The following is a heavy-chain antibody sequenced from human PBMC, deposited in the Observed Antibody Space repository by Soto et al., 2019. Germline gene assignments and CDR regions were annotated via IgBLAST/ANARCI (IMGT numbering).Heavy chain of an antibody. Sequence: GGSLRLSCAASGFTFSNYAMSWVRQAPGKGLEWVSTISGNGGSTYYADSVKGRFTISRDNSKNMLFLQINSLRDHDSAVYYCAKRPASIITFDYWGQGTPVTVSS. D-gene: IGHD2-2*01. CDR3: AKRPASIITFDY. CDR2: ISGNGGST. CDR1: GFTFSNYA. J-gene: IGHJ4*02. V-gene: IGHV3-23*01.